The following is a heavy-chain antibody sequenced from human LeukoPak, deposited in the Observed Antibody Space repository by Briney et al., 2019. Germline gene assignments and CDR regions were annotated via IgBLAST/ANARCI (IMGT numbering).Heavy chain of an antibody. CDR1: GFTFKLYW. CDR2: INDDGSDT. J-gene: IGHJ5*02. D-gene: IGHD2-15*01. V-gene: IGHV3-74*01. CDR3: VRGGPSTWS. Sequence: GGSLRLSCAASGFTFKLYWMHWVRQVPGKRPVWVSRINDDGSDTIYADSVRGRFTISRDDAKNTVYVQMNNLRAEDTAVYYCVRGGPSTWSWGQGTLVTVSS.